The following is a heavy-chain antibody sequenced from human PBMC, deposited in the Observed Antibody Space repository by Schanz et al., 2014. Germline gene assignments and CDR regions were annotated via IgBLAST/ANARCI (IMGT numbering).Heavy chain of an antibody. V-gene: IGHV3-23*04. CDR1: GFTFSGYS. CDR2: IGTSGGT. J-gene: IGHJ4*02. Sequence: EVHLVESGGGLVQPGGSLRLSCAASGFTFSGYSMNWVRQAPGKGLEWVSTIGTSGGTNYAESVKGRFTISRDNSKNTLYLQMNSLRAEDTAVYFCARDRRNADLDYWGQGTLVTVSS. CDR3: ARDRRNADLDY. D-gene: IGHD1-1*01.